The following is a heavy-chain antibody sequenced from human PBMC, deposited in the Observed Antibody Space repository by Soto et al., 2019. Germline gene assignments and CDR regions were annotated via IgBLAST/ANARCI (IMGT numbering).Heavy chain of an antibody. J-gene: IGHJ4*02. V-gene: IGHV3-64D*06. CDR3: VKDLGSSSSVFDY. D-gene: IGHD6-6*01. CDR2: ISSNGGST. Sequence: GGSLRLSCSASGLTFSSYAMHWVRQAPGKGLEYVSAISSNGGSTYYADSVKGRFTISRDNSKNTLYLQMSSLRAEDTAVYYCVKDLGSSSSVFDYWGQGTLVTVSS. CDR1: GLTFSSYA.